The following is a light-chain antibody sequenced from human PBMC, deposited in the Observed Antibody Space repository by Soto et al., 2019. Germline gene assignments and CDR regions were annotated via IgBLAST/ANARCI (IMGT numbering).Light chain of an antibody. J-gene: IGLJ3*02. Sequence: QPVLTQPASVSGSPGQSITISCTGTSSDVGSYNLVSWYQQHPGKAPKRMIYEGSKRPSGVSNRFSGSKSGNTASLTISGLQAEDEADYYCCSYAGSSTWVFGGGTKLTVL. CDR1: SSDVGSYNL. CDR2: EGS. CDR3: CSYAGSSTWV. V-gene: IGLV2-23*01.